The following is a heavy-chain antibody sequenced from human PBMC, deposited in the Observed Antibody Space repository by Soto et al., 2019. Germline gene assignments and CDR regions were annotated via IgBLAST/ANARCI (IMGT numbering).Heavy chain of an antibody. CDR2: IDPSDSDT. V-gene: IGHV5-10-1*01. Sequence: PGESLKISCKGSGYSFTSYWISWVRQMPGKGLEWMGRIDPSDSDTSYSPSFQGHVTISADKSISTAYLQWSSLKASDTAMYYCARSRNDVFDIWGQGTMVTVSS. J-gene: IGHJ3*02. CDR3: ARSRNDVFDI. CDR1: GYSFTSYW.